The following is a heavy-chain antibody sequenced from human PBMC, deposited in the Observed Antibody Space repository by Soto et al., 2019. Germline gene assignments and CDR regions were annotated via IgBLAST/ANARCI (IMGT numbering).Heavy chain of an antibody. CDR3: ARVSLPYSSPWYFDY. CDR1: GHTFTSYY. CDR2: INPSGGST. D-gene: IGHD6-13*01. V-gene: IGHV1-46*01. Sequence: ASVKVSCKASGHTFTSYYMHWVRQAPGQGLEWMGIINPSGGSTSYAQKFQGRVTMTRDTSTSTVYMELSSLRSEDTAVYYCARVSLPYSSPWYFDYWGQGTLVTVSS. J-gene: IGHJ4*02.